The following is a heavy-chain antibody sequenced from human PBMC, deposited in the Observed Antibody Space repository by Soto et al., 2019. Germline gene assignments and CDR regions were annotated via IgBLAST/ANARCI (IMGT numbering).Heavy chain of an antibody. CDR2: SNPNSGGT. J-gene: IGHJ5*02. CDR3: ARVIPGAEAWFDP. D-gene: IGHD2-2*01. CDR1: GYTFTGYY. Sequence: ASVKVACKASGYTFTGYYMHWVRQAPGQGLEWMGWSNPNSGGTNYAQKFQGRVTMTIDTSMSTAYLYLRSLTSDDTAVYYCARVIPGAEAWFDPWGQGTLVTVSS. V-gene: IGHV1-2*02.